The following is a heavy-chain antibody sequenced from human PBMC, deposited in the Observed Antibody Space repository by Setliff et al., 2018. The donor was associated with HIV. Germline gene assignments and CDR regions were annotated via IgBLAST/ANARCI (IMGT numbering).Heavy chain of an antibody. CDR2: IDTTGST. D-gene: IGHD2-21*02. CDR3: ARELPGVCYFDD. V-gene: IGHV1-46*01. Sequence: ASVKVSCKASRYTFSSYYSHWMRQAPGQGLAWMAMIDTTGSTFYAQTFQGRITMTRDTSTSAIYMELNGLTSEDTAVYYCARELPGVCYFDDWGQGTLVTVSS. CDR1: RYTFSSYY. J-gene: IGHJ4*02.